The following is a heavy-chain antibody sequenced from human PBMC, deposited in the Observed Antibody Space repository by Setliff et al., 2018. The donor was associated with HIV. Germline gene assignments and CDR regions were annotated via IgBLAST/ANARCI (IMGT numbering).Heavy chain of an antibody. Sequence: SETLSLTCAVYGGPISSGDYYWSWIRQHPGKGLEWIGYIHYSGSTYHNPSLKSRVTISVDTSKNQFSLKLSSVTAADTAVYYCARGYHLLNPDYWGQGTLVTVSS. CDR1: GGPISSGDYY. D-gene: IGHD2-2*02. V-gene: IGHV4-31*11. CDR2: IHYSGST. J-gene: IGHJ4*02. CDR3: ARGYHLLNPDY.